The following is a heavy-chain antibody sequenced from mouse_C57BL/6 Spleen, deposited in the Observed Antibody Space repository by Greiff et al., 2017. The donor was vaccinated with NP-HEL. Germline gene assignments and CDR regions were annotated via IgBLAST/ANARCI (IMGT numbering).Heavy chain of an antibody. Sequence: EVQRVESGPGLVKPSQSLSLTCSVTGYSITSGYYWNWIRQFPGNKLEWMGYISYDGSNNYNPSIKNRISITRDTSKNQFFLKLNSVTTEDTATYYCAREDYDYAWFAYWGQGTLVTVSA. D-gene: IGHD2-4*01. V-gene: IGHV3-6*01. CDR1: GYSITSGYY. CDR3: AREDYDYAWFAY. J-gene: IGHJ3*01. CDR2: ISYDGSN.